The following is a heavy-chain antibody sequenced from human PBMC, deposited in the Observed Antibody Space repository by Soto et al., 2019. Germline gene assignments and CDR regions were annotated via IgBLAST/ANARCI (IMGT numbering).Heavy chain of an antibody. CDR3: ATDGATVVKSYYYYGMDV. D-gene: IGHD4-17*01. CDR1: GYTFTSYY. V-gene: IGHV1-46*01. Sequence: ASVKVSCKASGYTFTSYYMHWVRQAPGQGLEWMGIINPSGGSTSYAQKFQGRVTMTEDTSTDTAYMELSSLRSEDTAVYYCATDGATVVKSYYYYGMDVWGQGTTVTVSS. CDR2: INPSGGST. J-gene: IGHJ6*02.